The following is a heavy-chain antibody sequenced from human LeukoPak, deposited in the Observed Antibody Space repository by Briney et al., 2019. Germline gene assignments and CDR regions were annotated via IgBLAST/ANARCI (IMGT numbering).Heavy chain of an antibody. J-gene: IGHJ4*02. CDR3: ARGPNSSTDY. CDR2: INHSGST. CDR1: GGSFSGYY. D-gene: IGHD2-2*01. Sequence: PSETQSLTCAVYGGSFSGYYWSWIRQPPGKGLEWIGEINHSGSTNYKPSLKSRVTISVDKSKKQFSLKLSSVTAADTAVYYCARGPNSSTDYWGQGTLVAVSS. V-gene: IGHV4-34*01.